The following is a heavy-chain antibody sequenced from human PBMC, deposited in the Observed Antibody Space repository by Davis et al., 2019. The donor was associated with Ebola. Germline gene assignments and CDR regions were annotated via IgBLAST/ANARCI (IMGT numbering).Heavy chain of an antibody. CDR1: GFTFSTYD. D-gene: IGHD3-3*01. V-gene: IGHV3-13*01. CDR2: IGTAGDT. CDR3: ARGRGITIFGVVTRGWFDP. J-gene: IGHJ5*02. Sequence: GESLKISCAASGFTFSTYDMHWVRQVPGKGLEWVSTIGTAGDTYYAGSVKGRFTISRENAKNSLSLQMSGLRAGDTAVYYCARGRGITIFGVVTRGWFDPWGQGTLVTVSS.